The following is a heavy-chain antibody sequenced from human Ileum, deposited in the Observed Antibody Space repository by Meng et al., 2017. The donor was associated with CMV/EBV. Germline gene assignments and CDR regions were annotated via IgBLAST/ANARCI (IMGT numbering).Heavy chain of an antibody. D-gene: IGHD7-27*01. CDR3: VRDNWGLDY. CDR2: AKPKSYTT. Sequence: ELQLVESGGGFVQPGGSLRLSCSASGFIFTDYYMDWVRQAPGKGLEWVGRAKPKSYTTQLAASVEGRFTISRDDSKNSLFLQMNNLKTEDTALYYCVRDNWGLDYWGQGTLVTVSS. V-gene: IGHV3-72*01. CDR1: GFIFTDYY. J-gene: IGHJ4*02.